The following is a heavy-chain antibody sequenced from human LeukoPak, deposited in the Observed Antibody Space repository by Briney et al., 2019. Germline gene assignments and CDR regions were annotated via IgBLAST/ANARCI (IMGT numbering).Heavy chain of an antibody. CDR1: GGSFSGYY. Sequence: KLAETLSLTCAVYGGSFSGYYWSWIRQPPGKGLEWVGEINHSGGTNYNTSLKSRVTISVDTSKNQFSLKLSSVTAADTAVYYCAREVTAMVTGWGKGTIVSVSS. V-gene: IGHV4-34*01. J-gene: IGHJ6*03. D-gene: IGHD5-18*01. CDR2: INHSGGT. CDR3: AREVTAMVTG.